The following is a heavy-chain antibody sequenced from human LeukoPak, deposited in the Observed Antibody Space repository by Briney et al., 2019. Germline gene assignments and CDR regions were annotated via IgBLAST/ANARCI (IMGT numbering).Heavy chain of an antibody. D-gene: IGHD5-12*01. CDR3: ARGGGSGYDLDY. CDR1: GGSISSSSYY. V-gene: IGHV4-39*07. Sequence: SETLSLTCTVSGGSISSSSYYWGWIRQPPGKGLEWIGYIYYSGSTYYNPSLKSRITISVDTSKNQFSLKLSSVTAADTAVYYCARGGGSGYDLDYWGQGTLVTVSS. CDR2: IYYSGST. J-gene: IGHJ4*02.